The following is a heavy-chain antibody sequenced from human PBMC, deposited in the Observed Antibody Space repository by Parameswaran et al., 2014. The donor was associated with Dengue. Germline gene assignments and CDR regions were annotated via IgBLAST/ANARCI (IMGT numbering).Heavy chain of an antibody. J-gene: IGHJ3*02. CDR2: ISSSSSYI. D-gene: IGHD1-26*01. V-gene: IGHV3-21*01. Sequence: WIRQPPGKGLEWVSSISSSSSYIYYADSVKGRFTISRDNAKNSLYLQMNSLRAEDTAVYYCARGASGSYSLDAFDIWGQGTMVTVSS. CDR3: ARGASGSYSLDAFDI.